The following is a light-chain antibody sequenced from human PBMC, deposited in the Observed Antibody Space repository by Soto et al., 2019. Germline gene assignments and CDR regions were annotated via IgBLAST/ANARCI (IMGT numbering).Light chain of an antibody. CDR1: SGDVGYYNY. CDR3: CSYAGTPRYV. J-gene: IGLJ1*01. CDR2: DVT. V-gene: IGLV2-11*01. Sequence: QSALTQPRSVSGSPGQSVTISCTGTSGDVGYYNYVSWYQQHPGKAPKVMIYDVTERPSGVPDRFSGSKSGNTASLTISGLQAEDEADYYCCSYAGTPRYVLGTGIKVTVL.